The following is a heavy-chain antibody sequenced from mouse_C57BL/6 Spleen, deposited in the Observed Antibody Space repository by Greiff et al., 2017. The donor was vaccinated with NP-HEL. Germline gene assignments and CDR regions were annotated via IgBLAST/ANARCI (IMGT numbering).Heavy chain of an antibody. CDR3: ARQNPYYGSSGYFDY. Sequence: QVHVKQPGAELVKPGASVKMSCKASGYTFTSYWITWVKQRPGQGLEWIGDIYPGSGSTNYNEKFKSKATLTVDTSSSTAYMQLSSLTSEDSAVYYCARQNPYYGSSGYFDYWGQGTTLTVSS. CDR2: IYPGSGST. D-gene: IGHD1-1*01. J-gene: IGHJ2*01. V-gene: IGHV1-55*01. CDR1: GYTFTSYW.